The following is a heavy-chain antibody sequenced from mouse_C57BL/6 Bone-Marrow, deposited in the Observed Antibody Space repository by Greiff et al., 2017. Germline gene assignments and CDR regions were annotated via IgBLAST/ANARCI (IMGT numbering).Heavy chain of an antibody. CDR1: GFTFSSYA. CDR2: ISSGGDYI. D-gene: IGHD1-1*01. CDR3: TRVLRYWYFDV. J-gene: IGHJ1*03. V-gene: IGHV5-9-1*02. Sequence: EVKVVESGEGLVKPGGSLKLSCAASGFTFSSYAMSWVRQTPEKRLEWVAYISSGGDYIYYADTVKGRFPISRDNARNTLYLQMSSLKSEDTAMYYCTRVLRYWYFDVWGTGTTVTVSS.